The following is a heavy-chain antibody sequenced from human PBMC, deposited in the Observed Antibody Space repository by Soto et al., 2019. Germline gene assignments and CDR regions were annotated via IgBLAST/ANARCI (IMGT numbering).Heavy chain of an antibody. Sequence: QITLKESGPTLVKPTQTLTLTCTFSGFSLTTSGVGVGWIRQPPGKALEWLALIYWDDDKRYSPSLKSRLTTTXDXTKPQGVLTMTNMDPADTATHFRAHTTTTVTWGFDPWGQGTLVTVSS. V-gene: IGHV2-5*02. CDR3: AHTTTTVTWGFDP. D-gene: IGHD4-17*01. CDR2: IYWDDDK. J-gene: IGHJ5*02. CDR1: GFSLTTSGVG.